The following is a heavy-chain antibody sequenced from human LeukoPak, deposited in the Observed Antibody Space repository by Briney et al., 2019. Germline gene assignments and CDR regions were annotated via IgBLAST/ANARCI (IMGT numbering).Heavy chain of an antibody. D-gene: IGHD3-10*01. Sequence: GASVKVSCKASGYTFTGYYMHWVRQAPGQGLEWMGWINPNSGGTNYAQKFQGRVTMTRDTSISTAYMELSRLRSDDTAVYYRARDIYGSGSYYDYWGQGTLVTVSS. CDR2: INPNSGGT. CDR1: GYTFTGYY. V-gene: IGHV1-2*02. CDR3: ARDIYGSGSYYDY. J-gene: IGHJ4*02.